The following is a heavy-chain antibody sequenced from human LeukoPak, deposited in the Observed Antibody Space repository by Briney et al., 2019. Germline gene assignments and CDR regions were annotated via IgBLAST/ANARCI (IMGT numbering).Heavy chain of an antibody. CDR1: GFTFSSYA. V-gene: IGHV3-23*01. CDR3: AKDRVAGIFGY. Sequence: PGGSLTLSCAASGFTFSSYAISWVRLAPGKGLGWLSAIGGSGGSTSHADSVNRRFNSSRDNSKKTLYLQMNSLRAEDTAVYYCAKDRVAGIFGYWGQGTLVTVSS. J-gene: IGHJ4*02. CDR2: IGGSGGST. D-gene: IGHD6-19*01.